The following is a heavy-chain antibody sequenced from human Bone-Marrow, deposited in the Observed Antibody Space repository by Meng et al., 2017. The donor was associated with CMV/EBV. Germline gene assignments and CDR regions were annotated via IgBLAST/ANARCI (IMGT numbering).Heavy chain of an antibody. CDR2: IYYSGST. J-gene: IGHJ4*02. CDR3: ARETMILAVDY. CDR1: GGSISSSSYY. V-gene: IGHV4-39*07. D-gene: IGHD3-22*01. Sequence: SETLSLTCTVSGGSISSSSYYWGWIRQPPGKGLEWIGSIYYSGSTYYNPSLKSRVTISVDTSKNQFSLKLSSVTAADTAVYYCARETMILAVDYWGQGTLVTVSS.